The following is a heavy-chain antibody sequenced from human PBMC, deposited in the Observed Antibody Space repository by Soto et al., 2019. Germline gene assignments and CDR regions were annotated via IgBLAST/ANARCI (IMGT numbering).Heavy chain of an antibody. D-gene: IGHD6-13*01. CDR3: ARDWWWIAAAGTGWFDP. V-gene: IGHV1-2*02. CDR1: GYTFTGYY. J-gene: IGHJ5*02. CDR2: INPNSGGT. Sequence: QVQLVQSGAEVKKPGASVKVSCKASGYTFTGYYIHWVRQAPGQGLEWMGWINPNSGGTNYAQKFQGRVTMTRDTSISTAYMELSRLRYDDTAVYYCARDWWWIAAAGTGWFDPWGQGTLVTVSS.